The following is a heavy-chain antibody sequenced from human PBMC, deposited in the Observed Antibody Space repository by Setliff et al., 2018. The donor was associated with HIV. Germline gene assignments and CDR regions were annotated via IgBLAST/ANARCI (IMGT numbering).Heavy chain of an antibody. Sequence: LRLSCAASGFTFSSYAMSWVRQAPGKGLEWVSAISGSGGSTYYADSVKGRFTISRDNSKNTVYLQMNSLRAEDTAVYYCARGEPTILVVPAAFFDYWGQGTLVTVSS. D-gene: IGHD2-2*01. CDR3: ARGEPTILVVPAAFFDY. J-gene: IGHJ4*02. CDR1: GFTFSSYA. CDR2: ISGSGGST. V-gene: IGHV3-23*01.